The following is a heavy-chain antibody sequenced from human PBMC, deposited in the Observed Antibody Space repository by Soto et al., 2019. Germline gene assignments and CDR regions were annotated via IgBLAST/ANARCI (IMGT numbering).Heavy chain of an antibody. CDR3: ARDSGYCTSTSCYRQGFDP. V-gene: IGHV3-74*01. D-gene: IGHD2-2*02. J-gene: IGHJ5*02. CDR1: RFTFSSYW. Sequence: VLLVESGGGLVQPGGSLRLSCEASRFTFSSYWMHWVRQAPGKGLVWVSHINIDGSNTSYADSVKGRFTISRDNYRNTLYLQMNSLRAEDTAVYYCARDSGYCTSTSCYRQGFDPWGQGTLVTVSS. CDR2: INIDGSNT.